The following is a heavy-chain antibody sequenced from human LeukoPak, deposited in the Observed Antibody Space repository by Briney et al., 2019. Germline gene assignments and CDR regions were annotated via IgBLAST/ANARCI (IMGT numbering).Heavy chain of an antibody. Sequence: ASVKVSCKASGGTFSSYAISWVRQAPGQGLEWMGGIIPIFGTANYAQKFQGRVTITADKSTSTAYMELSSLRSGDTAVYYCARMGIQLTFDYWGQGTLVTVSS. D-gene: IGHD5-18*01. J-gene: IGHJ4*02. V-gene: IGHV1-69*06. CDR3: ARMGIQLTFDY. CDR2: IIPIFGTA. CDR1: GGTFSSYA.